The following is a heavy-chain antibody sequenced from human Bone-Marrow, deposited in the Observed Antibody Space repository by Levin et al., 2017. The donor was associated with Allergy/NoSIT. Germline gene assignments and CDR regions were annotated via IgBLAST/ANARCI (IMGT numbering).Heavy chain of an antibody. CDR1: GFTFSSYA. Sequence: GGSLRLSCAASGFTFSSYAMSWVRQAPGKGLEWVSAISGSGGSTYYADSVKGRFTISRDNSKNTLYLQMNSLRAEDTAVYYCAKDGYCSGGSCYSEEYYYYGMDVWGQGTTVTVSS. V-gene: IGHV3-23*01. J-gene: IGHJ6*02. CDR3: AKDGYCSGGSCYSEEYYYYGMDV. CDR2: ISGSGGST. D-gene: IGHD2-15*01.